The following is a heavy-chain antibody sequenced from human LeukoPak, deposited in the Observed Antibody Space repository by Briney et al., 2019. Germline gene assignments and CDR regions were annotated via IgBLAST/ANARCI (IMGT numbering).Heavy chain of an antibody. Sequence: SVKVSCKASGGTFSSYAISWVRQAPGQGLEWMGRIIPIFGTANYAQKFQGRVTITTDESTSTAYMELSSLRSEDTAVYNCASYYCGGDCLDAFDIWGQGTMVTVSS. CDR3: ASYYCGGDCLDAFDI. CDR1: GGTFSSYA. CDR2: IIPIFGTA. D-gene: IGHD2-21*02. J-gene: IGHJ3*02. V-gene: IGHV1-69*05.